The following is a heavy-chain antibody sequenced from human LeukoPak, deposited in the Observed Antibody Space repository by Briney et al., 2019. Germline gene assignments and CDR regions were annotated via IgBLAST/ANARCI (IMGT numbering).Heavy chain of an antibody. CDR1: GFTFSSYS. J-gene: IGHJ4*02. CDR3: ASSYCSGGSCYEYYFDY. V-gene: IGHV3-21*01. D-gene: IGHD2-15*01. CDR2: ISSSSSYI. Sequence: GGSLRLSCAASGFTFSSYSMNWVRQAPGEGLEWVSSISSSSSYIYYADSVKGRFTISRDNAKNSLYLQMNSLRAKDTAVYYCASSYCSGGSCYEYYFDYWGQGTLVTVSS.